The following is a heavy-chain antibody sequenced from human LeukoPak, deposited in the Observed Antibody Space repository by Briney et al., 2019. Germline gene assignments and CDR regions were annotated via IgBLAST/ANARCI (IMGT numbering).Heavy chain of an antibody. Sequence: ASVKVSCKASGYTFTSYDINWVRHATGQGLEWMGWMSPNSGDTGYAQKFQGRVTMTRNTSISTAYMELSSLRSEDTAVYYCARGRIGSSWYGYWGQGTLVTVSS. CDR3: ARGRIGSSWYGY. CDR1: GYTFTSYD. CDR2: MSPNSGDT. J-gene: IGHJ4*02. D-gene: IGHD6-13*01. V-gene: IGHV1-8*01.